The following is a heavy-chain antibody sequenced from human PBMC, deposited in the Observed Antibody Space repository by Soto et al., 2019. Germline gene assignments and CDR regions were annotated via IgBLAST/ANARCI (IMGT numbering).Heavy chain of an antibody. CDR2: ISYDGSNK. J-gene: IGHJ4*02. D-gene: IGHD3-22*01. Sequence: WVSLRLCCAASEVTFRSYGMPWVRQAPGKGLEWVAIISYDGSNKYYADSVKGRLTISRDNSKNTVYLQMSSLRTEDTAVFYCAKSSSGFSLDYWGQGTLVTVSS. CDR3: AKSSSGFSLDY. CDR1: EVTFRSYG. V-gene: IGHV3-30*18.